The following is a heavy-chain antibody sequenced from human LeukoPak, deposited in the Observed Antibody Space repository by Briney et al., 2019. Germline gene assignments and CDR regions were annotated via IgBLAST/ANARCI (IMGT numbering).Heavy chain of an antibody. CDR1: GYTFTGYY. J-gene: IGHJ6*03. Sequence: GASVKVSCKASGYTFTGYYMHWVRQAPGQGLEWMGWISPNSGGTNYAQKFQGRVTMTRDTSISTAYMELSRLRSDDTAVYYCARTAADYCYMDVWGKGTTVTVSS. CDR2: ISPNSGGT. D-gene: IGHD6-13*01. CDR3: ARTAADYCYMDV. V-gene: IGHV1-2*02.